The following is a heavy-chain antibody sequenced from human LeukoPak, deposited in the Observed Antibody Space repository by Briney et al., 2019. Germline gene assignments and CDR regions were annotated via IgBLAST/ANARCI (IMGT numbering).Heavy chain of an antibody. V-gene: IGHV1-18*01. D-gene: IGHD3-10*01. CDR1: GYTFTNYG. CDR2: ISAYNGDT. CDR3: ARDPTLMGAYYFDY. J-gene: IGHJ4*02. Sequence: ASVKVSCKASGYTFTNYGITWVRQAPGQGLEWMGWISAYNGDTNYAQRFQGRITMTTDTSTTTAYMELRSLRPEDTAVYFCARDPTLMGAYYFDYWGQGTLVTVSS.